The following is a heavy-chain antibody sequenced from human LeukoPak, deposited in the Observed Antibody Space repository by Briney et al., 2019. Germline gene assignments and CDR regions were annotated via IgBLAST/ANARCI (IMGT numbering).Heavy chain of an antibody. CDR2: INHSGST. V-gene: IGHV4-34*01. CDR3: ARGSADIVVVPSATRHNYYYYGMDF. CDR1: GASFSGYY. Sequence: PSETLSLTCAVYGASFSGYYWSWIRQPPGKGLEWVGEINHSGSTNYNTSLKSRVTISVDTSKNHISLKLSSVTTAHTTVYYCARGSADIVVVPSATRHNYYYYGMDFWVQGATVTVS. D-gene: IGHD2-2*01. J-gene: IGHJ6*02.